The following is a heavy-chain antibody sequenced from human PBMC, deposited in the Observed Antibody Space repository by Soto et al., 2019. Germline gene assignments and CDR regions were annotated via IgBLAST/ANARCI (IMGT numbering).Heavy chain of an antibody. V-gene: IGHV2-26*01. Sequence: QVTLKESGTVLVKPTETLTLRCTVSGLSITDSEMGVSWIRQPPGQPLEWLAHIDSSGEKSYRTFLKSRLAISKDTSKSQIVLTRTNMDPADTATYYCARRHLAVAVSPWFDPWGQGIPVTVSS. J-gene: IGHJ5*02. CDR2: IDSSGEK. CDR3: ARRHLAVAVSPWFDP. CDR1: GLSITDSEMG.